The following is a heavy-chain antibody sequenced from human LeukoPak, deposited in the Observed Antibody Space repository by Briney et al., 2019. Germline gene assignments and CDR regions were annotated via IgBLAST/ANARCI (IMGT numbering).Heavy chain of an antibody. J-gene: IGHJ4*02. Sequence: SETLSLTCTVSGGSISSGGYYWSWIRQPPGKGLEWIGYIYHSGSTYYNPSLKSRVTISVDTSKNQFSLKLSSVTAADTAIYYCARDQKLGYWGQGTLVTVSS. CDR2: IYHSGST. CDR1: GGSISSGGYY. V-gene: IGHV4-61*08. CDR3: ARDQKLGY. D-gene: IGHD7-27*01.